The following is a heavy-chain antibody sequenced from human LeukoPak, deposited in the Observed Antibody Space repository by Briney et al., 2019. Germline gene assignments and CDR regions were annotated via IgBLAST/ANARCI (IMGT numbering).Heavy chain of an antibody. D-gene: IGHD3-22*01. Sequence: SETLSLTCTVSGGSISSYYWSWIRQPAGKGLEWIGRIYTSGSTSYNPSLKSRVTMSVDTSKNQFSLKLSSVTAADTAVYYCARHDNYPGFGRGFDPWGQGFLVTVTS. V-gene: IGHV4-4*07. J-gene: IGHJ5*02. CDR2: IYTSGST. CDR3: ARHDNYPGFGRGFDP. CDR1: GGSISSYY.